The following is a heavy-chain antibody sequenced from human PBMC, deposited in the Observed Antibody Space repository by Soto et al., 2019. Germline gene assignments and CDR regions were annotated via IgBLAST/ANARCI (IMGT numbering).Heavy chain of an antibody. CDR2: IYYSGST. J-gene: IGHJ4*02. V-gene: IGHV4-30-4*01. CDR3: ARSTYSYGLTPYFDY. CDR1: GGSISSGDYY. D-gene: IGHD5-18*01. Sequence: LSLTCTVSGGSISSGDYYWSWIRQPPGKGLEWIGYIYYSGSTYYNPSLKSRVTISVDTSKNQFSLKLSSVTAADTAVYYCARSTYSYGLTPYFDYWGQGTLVTVSS.